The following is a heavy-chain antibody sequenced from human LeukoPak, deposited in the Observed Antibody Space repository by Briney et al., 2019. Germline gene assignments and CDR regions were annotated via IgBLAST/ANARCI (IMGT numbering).Heavy chain of an antibody. J-gene: IGHJ3*02. CDR1: GGPISSYY. Sequence: PSETLSLTCTVSGGPISSYYWSWMRQPPGKGLEWIRYIYYSGSPHYNPSLERRVTISVDTSKNQFSLKLSSVTAADTDVYYCARGGWNVLLWFGELLKASEPTNDAFDIWGQGTMVTVSS. V-gene: IGHV4-59*01. CDR2: IYYSGSP. CDR3: ARGGWNVLLWFGELLKASEPTNDAFDI. D-gene: IGHD3-10*01.